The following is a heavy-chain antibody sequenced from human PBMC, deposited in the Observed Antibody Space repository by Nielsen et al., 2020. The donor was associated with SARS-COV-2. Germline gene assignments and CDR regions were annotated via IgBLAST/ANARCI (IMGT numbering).Heavy chain of an antibody. J-gene: IGHJ4*02. D-gene: IGHD6-13*01. V-gene: IGHV3-53*01. CDR1: GFTFSYYY. CDR2: VYSGGST. CDR3: ARVSGAGSSWYGGYFDY. Sequence: GESLKISCAASGFTFSYYYMSWVRQAPGKGLEWVSVVYSGGSTYYADSVKGRFTISRDNSKNTLYLQMNSLRAEDTAVYYCARVSGAGSSWYGGYFDYWGQGTLVTVSS.